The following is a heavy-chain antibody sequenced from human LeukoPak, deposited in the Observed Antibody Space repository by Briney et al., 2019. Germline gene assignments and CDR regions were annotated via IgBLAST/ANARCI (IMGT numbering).Heavy chain of an antibody. CDR1: GYIFSNYG. V-gene: IGHV1-18*01. D-gene: IGHD2-2*02. CDR3: ARDRPGRYCSSTSCYTASPFDP. CDR2: ISGYNGNT. Sequence: GASVKVSCKASGYIFSNYGISWVRQAPGQGLEWMGWISGYNGNTYYVQKFQGRVTITADESTSTAYMELSSLRSEDTAVYYCARDRPGRYCSSTSCYTASPFDPWGQGTLVIVSS. J-gene: IGHJ5*02.